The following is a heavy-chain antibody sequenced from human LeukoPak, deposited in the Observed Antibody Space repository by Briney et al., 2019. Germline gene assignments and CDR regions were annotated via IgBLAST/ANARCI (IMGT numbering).Heavy chain of an antibody. J-gene: IGHJ6*02. CDR2: ISHDGSSK. CDR1: GFTFSSYG. CDR3: AKSIRFCSSSSCFAGYYYYGLHV. D-gene: IGHD2-2*01. Sequence: GGSLRLSCAASGFTFSSYGMHWVRQAPGKGLEWVAVISHDGSSKYFADSVKGRFTISRDNPKNMLDLQMHSLRAEGTAVYYCAKSIRFCSSSSCFAGYYYYGLHVWGQGTTVIVSS. V-gene: IGHV3-30*18.